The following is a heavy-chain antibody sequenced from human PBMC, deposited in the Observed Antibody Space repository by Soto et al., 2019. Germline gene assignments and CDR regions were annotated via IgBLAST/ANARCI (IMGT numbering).Heavy chain of an antibody. CDR3: ANLDALARDGYNYVFDY. V-gene: IGHV3-48*03. CDR2: ISSSGSTI. J-gene: IGHJ4*02. CDR1: GFTFSSYE. D-gene: IGHD5-12*01. Sequence: PGGSLRLSCAASGFTFSSYEMNWVRQAPGKGLEWVSYISSSGSTIYYADSVQGRFTISRDNAKNSLYLQMNSLRAEEPAVYYCANLDALARDGYNYVFDYWGQGTLVTVS.